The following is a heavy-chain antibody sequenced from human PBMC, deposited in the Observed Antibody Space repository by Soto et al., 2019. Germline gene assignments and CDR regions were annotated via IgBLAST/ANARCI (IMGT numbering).Heavy chain of an antibody. CDR3: AREGYYYGSGSPPTGGWFDP. V-gene: IGHV1-3*01. CDR1: GYTFTSYA. Sequence: QVQLVQSGAEVKKPGASVKVSCKASGYTFTSYAMHWVRQAPGQRLEWMGWINAGNGNTKYSQKFQGRVTITRDTSASTAYMELSRLRSEDTAVYYCAREGYYYGSGSPPTGGWFDPWGQGTLVTVSS. J-gene: IGHJ5*02. D-gene: IGHD3-10*01. CDR2: INAGNGNT.